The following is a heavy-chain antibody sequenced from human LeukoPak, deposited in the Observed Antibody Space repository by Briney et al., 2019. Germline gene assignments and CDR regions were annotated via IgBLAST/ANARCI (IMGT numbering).Heavy chain of an antibody. Sequence: GESLKISCKGSGYRFTSYWIGWVRQMPGKGLEWMGIIYPGDSDTRYSPSFQGQVTISADKSISTAYLQWSSLKASDTAMYYCARPISSSWYNFDYWGQGTLVTVSS. CDR1: GYRFTSYW. V-gene: IGHV5-51*01. CDR2: IYPGDSDT. J-gene: IGHJ4*02. D-gene: IGHD6-13*01. CDR3: ARPISSSWYNFDY.